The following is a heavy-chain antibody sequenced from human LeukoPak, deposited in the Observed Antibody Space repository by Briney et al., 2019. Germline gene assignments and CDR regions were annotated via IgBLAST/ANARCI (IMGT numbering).Heavy chain of an antibody. Sequence: PSETLSLTCTVSGGSISSYYWSWIRQPAGKGLEWIGRIYTSGSTNYNPSLKSRVTMSVDTSKNQFSLKLSSVTAADTAVYYCARGGTGTLYYYYYVDVWGKGTTVTVSS. CDR3: ARGGTGTLYYYYYVDV. D-gene: IGHD1-1*01. CDR1: GGSISSYY. CDR2: IYTSGST. V-gene: IGHV4-4*07. J-gene: IGHJ6*03.